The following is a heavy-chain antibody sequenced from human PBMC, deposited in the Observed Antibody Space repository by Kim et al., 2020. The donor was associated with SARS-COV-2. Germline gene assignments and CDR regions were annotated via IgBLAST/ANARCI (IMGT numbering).Heavy chain of an antibody. CDR3: ARTESSSAPGG. CDR1: GFTFSSYS. D-gene: IGHD6-6*01. Sequence: GGSLRLSCAASGFTFSSYSMHWVRQAPGKGLEWVSYISSSSTTINYADSVKGRFTISRDNAKNSLYLQMNSLRAEDTAVYYCARTESSSAPGGWGQGTLVTVSS. J-gene: IGHJ4*02. V-gene: IGHV3-48*04. CDR2: ISSSSTTI.